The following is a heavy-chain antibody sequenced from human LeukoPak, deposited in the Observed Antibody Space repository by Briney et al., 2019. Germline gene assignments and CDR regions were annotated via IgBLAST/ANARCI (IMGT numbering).Heavy chain of an antibody. J-gene: IGHJ3*02. D-gene: IGHD6-19*01. CDR3: ARAVAGAFDI. CDR2: IYSGGST. CDR1: GFTVSSNY. Sequence: GGSLRLSCAASGFTVSSNYMSWVRQAPGKGLEWVSVIYSGGSTYYADSVKGRFTISRNNSKNTLYLQMNSLRAEDTAVYYCARAVAGAFDIWGQGTMVTVSS. V-gene: IGHV3-53*01.